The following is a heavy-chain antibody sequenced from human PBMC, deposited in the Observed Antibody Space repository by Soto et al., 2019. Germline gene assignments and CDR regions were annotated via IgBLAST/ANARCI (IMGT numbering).Heavy chain of an antibody. CDR3: ARRRPTGYYNY. CDR2: IGGSSSYT. CDR1: GFPFSDYY. V-gene: IGHV3-11*05. Sequence: QVQLVESGGDLVKPGGSLRLSCAASGFPFSDYYMSWIRQAPGKGLGWVSSIGGSSSYTNNADSVKGRSTISRDNAKNSLYLQMNNLSAEDTAVYYCARRRPTGYYNYWGEGTLVTVSA. J-gene: IGHJ4*02. D-gene: IGHD3-9*01.